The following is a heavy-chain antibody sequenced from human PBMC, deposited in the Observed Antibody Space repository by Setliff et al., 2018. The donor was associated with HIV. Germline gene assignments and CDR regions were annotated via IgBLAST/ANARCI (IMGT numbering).Heavy chain of an antibody. V-gene: IGHV3-7*03. CDR2: ISPDGNRN. D-gene: IGHD2-8*01. CDR3: ARVHLRTNAVYGVVSNQFDP. CDR1: AFTFNDHW. J-gene: IGHJ5*02. Sequence: GGSLRLSCAASAFTFNDHWMHWVRQAPGKGLEWVASISPDGNRNYCVGSVKGRFTASRDNAKSSLYLQMNSLRAEDTAVYYCARVHLRTNAVYGVVSNQFDPWGQGTLVTAPQ.